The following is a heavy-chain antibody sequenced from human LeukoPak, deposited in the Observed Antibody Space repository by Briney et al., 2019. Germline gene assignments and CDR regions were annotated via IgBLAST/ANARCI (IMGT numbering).Heavy chain of an antibody. Sequence: SETLSLTCPVSGGSISSYYWSWVRPPPGKGLEWIGYIYYSGSTNYNPSLKSRVTISVDTSKNQFSLKLSSVTAADTAVYYCARVPPYGDYVLFDYWGQGTLVTVSS. J-gene: IGHJ4*02. CDR1: GGSISSYY. CDR3: ARVPPYGDYVLFDY. V-gene: IGHV4-59*01. D-gene: IGHD4-17*01. CDR2: IYYSGST.